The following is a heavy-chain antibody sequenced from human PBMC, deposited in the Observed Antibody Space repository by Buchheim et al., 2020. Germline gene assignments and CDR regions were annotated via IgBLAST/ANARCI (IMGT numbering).Heavy chain of an antibody. CDR3: AITSSTEAYYYYGMDV. CDR2: IYPGDSDT. D-gene: IGHD6-13*01. CDR1: GYSFTSYW. J-gene: IGHJ6*02. Sequence: EVQLVQSGAEVKKPGESLKISCKGTGYSFTSYWIGWVRQLHGKGLAWMGIIYPGDSDTSSSPSFHRQVTISADKSLSNAYPQWSSLKSSDTAMYYCAITSSTEAYYYYGMDVWGQGTT. V-gene: IGHV5-51*01.